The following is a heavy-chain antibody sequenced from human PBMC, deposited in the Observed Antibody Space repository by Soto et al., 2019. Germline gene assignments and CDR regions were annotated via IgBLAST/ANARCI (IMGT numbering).Heavy chain of an antibody. Sequence: GASVKVSCKASGGTFSSYAISWVRQAPGQGLEWMGGIIPIFGTANYAQKFQGRVTITADESTSTAYMELSSLRSEDTAVYYCASSIAVAGKGYYYYGMDVWGQGTTVTVSS. J-gene: IGHJ6*02. CDR2: IIPIFGTA. D-gene: IGHD6-19*01. V-gene: IGHV1-69*13. CDR1: GGTFSSYA. CDR3: ASSIAVAGKGYYYYGMDV.